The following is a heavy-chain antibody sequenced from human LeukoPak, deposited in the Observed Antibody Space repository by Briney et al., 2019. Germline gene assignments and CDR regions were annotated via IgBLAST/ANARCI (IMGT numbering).Heavy chain of an antibody. V-gene: IGHV3-9*01. CDR2: ISWNSGSI. Sequence: GGSLRLSCAASGFTFDDYAMHWVRQAPGEGLEWVSGISWNSGSIGYADSVKGRFTISRDNAKNSLYLQMSSLRAEDTALYYCAAIDYWGQGTLVTVSP. J-gene: IGHJ4*02. CDR3: AAIDY. CDR1: GFTFDDYA.